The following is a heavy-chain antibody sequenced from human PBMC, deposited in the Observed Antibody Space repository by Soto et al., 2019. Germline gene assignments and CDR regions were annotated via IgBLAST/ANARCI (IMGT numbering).Heavy chain of an antibody. CDR1: GYTFTSYG. D-gene: IGHD1-1*01. CDR2: ISAYNGNT. J-gene: IGHJ4*02. CDR3: ATVDNWNDDFSWDY. Sequence: ASVKVSCKASGYTFTSYGISWVRQAPGQGLEWMGWISAYNGNTNYAQKLQGRVTMTTDTSTSTAYMELRSLRSDDTAVYYCATVDNWNDDFSWDYWGQGTLVTVSS. V-gene: IGHV1-18*01.